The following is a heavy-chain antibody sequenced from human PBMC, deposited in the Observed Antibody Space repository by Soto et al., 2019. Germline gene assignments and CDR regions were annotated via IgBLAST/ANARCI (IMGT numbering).Heavy chain of an antibody. J-gene: IGHJ4*02. CDR3: AKAGAYSYFDY. Sequence: PGGSLRLSCAACGFTFSSYAMNWVRQAPGKGLEWVSAISASGGSTYYPDSVKGRFTISRDNSKNTLHLQMSSLRAEDTAVYYCAKAGAYSYFDYWGQGTLVTVSS. V-gene: IGHV3-23*01. CDR1: GFTFSSYA. CDR2: ISASGGST. D-gene: IGHD2-21*01.